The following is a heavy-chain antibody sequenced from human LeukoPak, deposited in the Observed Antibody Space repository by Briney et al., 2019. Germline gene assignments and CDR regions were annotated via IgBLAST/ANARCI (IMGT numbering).Heavy chain of an antibody. D-gene: IGHD5-12*01. V-gene: IGHV3-53*04. CDR2: IHSGGST. CDR3: ARGGSSGNDYSSFDI. Sequence: GGSLRLSCAASGFTVSSYFMSWVRQAPGKGLEWVSVIHSGGSTLYADSVKGRFTISRHNSKNTLYLQVNSLRAEDTAVYFCARGGSSGNDYSSFDIWGQGTMVTVSS. J-gene: IGHJ3*02. CDR1: GFTVSSYF.